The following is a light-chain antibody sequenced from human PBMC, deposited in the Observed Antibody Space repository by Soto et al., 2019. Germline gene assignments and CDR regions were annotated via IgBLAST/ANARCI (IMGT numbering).Light chain of an antibody. V-gene: IGKV3-20*01. CDR3: QQYGSSPL. CDR1: QSVNNY. J-gene: IGKJ3*01. Sequence: EFVLSQSPSTLSLSPGERATLSCSASQSVNNYLACYQQTPGQAPRLLIYDASTRATGIPARFSGSGSGTDFTLTISRQEPEDFAVYYCQQYGSSPLFGPGTKVDIK. CDR2: DAS.